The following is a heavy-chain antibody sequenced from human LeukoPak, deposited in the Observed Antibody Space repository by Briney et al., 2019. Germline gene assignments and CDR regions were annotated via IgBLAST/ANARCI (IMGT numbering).Heavy chain of an antibody. J-gene: IGHJ4*02. D-gene: IGHD3-22*01. Sequence: SETLSLTCTGSGGSIISSSYYWGWIRQPPGKGLEWIGRIYYSGSTYYNPSLKSRVTISVDTSKNQLSLKMRSVTAADTAVYYCASGYYDSSGYYYHFDYWGQGTLVTVSS. CDR3: ASGYYDSSGYYYHFDY. CDR2: IYYSGST. V-gene: IGHV4-39*07. CDR1: GGSIISSSYY.